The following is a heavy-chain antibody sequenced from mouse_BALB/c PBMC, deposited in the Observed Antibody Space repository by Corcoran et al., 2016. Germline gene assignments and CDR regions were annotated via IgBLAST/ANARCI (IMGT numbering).Heavy chain of an antibody. D-gene: IGHD4-1*01. CDR3: VRDGTFDY. CDR2: IRSKSNNYAT. V-gene: IGHV10S3*01. CDR1: GFTFNTNA. J-gene: IGHJ2*01. Sequence: EVQLVETGGGLVQPKGSLKLSCAASGFTFNTNAMNWVRQAPGKGLEWVARIRSKSNNYATYYADSVKDRCTISRDDSQSMLYLQMNNLKTEDTAMYYCVRDGTFDYWGQGTTLTVSS.